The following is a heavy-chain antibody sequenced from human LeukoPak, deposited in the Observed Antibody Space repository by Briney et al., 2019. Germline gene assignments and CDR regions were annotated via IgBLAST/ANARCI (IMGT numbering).Heavy chain of an antibody. V-gene: IGHV6-1*01. CDR2: TYYRSKWFN. J-gene: IGHJ3*02. Sequence: SQTLSLACAISGDSVSSNSATWSWIRQSPSRGLEWLGRTYYRSKWFNDYAVSVKSRITNNPDTSKNQLSLQLSSVTPEDTAVYYCARGSGSSYAFDIWDQGTMVTVSS. CDR1: GDSVSSNSAT. CDR3: ARGSGSSYAFDI. D-gene: IGHD1-26*01.